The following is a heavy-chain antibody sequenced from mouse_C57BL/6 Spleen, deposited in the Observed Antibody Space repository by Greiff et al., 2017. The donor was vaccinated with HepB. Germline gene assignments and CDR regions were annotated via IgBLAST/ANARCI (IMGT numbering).Heavy chain of an antibody. D-gene: IGHD2-5*01. V-gene: IGHV1-26*01. Sequence: EVQLQQSGPELVKPGASVKISCKASGYTFTDYYMNWVKQSHGKSLEWIGDINPNNGGTSYNQKFKGKATLTVDKSSSTAYMELRSLTSEDSAVYYCARESYSNPHFDYWGQGTTLTVSS. CDR1: GYTFTDYY. J-gene: IGHJ2*01. CDR2: INPNNGGT. CDR3: ARESYSNPHFDY.